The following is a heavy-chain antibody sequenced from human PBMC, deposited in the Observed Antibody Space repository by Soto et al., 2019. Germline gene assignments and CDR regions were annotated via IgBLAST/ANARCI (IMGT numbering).Heavy chain of an antibody. Sequence: QVQLVQSGAEVKKPGSSVKVSCKASGGTFSSYAISWVRQAPGQGLEWMGGIIPIFGTANYAQKFQGRVTITADESTSTAYMERSSLRSEDTAVYYCARAFHYGDYANYYYYGMDVWGQGTTVTVSS. CDR3: ARAFHYGDYANYYYYGMDV. J-gene: IGHJ6*02. D-gene: IGHD4-17*01. CDR2: IIPIFGTA. CDR1: GGTFSSYA. V-gene: IGHV1-69*01.